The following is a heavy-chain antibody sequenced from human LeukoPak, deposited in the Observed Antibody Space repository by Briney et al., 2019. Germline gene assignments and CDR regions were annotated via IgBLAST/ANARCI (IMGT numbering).Heavy chain of an antibody. Sequence: PSETLSLTCAVYGGSFSGYYWSWIRQPPGKGLEWIGEINHSGSTNYNPSLKSRVTISVDTSKNQFPLKLSSVTAADTAVYYCARGGRGSWDAFDIWGQGTMVTVSS. CDR3: ARGGRGSWDAFDI. CDR2: INHSGST. J-gene: IGHJ3*02. CDR1: GGSFSGYY. V-gene: IGHV4-34*01. D-gene: IGHD1-26*01.